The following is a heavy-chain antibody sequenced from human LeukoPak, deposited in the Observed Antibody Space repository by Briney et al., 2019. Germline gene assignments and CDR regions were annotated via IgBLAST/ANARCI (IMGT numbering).Heavy chain of an antibody. V-gene: IGHV1-2*02. CDR2: INPNSGGT. CDR3: AREGYCRGGSCLDY. J-gene: IGHJ4*02. CDR1: GYTFTGYY. Sequence: ASVKVSCKASGYTFTGYYMHWVRQAPGQGLEWMGWINPNSGGTNYAQQFQGRVTMTRDTSISTYYVELSRLISDDTAVYYCAREGYCRGGSCLDYWGQGALVTVSS. D-gene: IGHD2-15*01.